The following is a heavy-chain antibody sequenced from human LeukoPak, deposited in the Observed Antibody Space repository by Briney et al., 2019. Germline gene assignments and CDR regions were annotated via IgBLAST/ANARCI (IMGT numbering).Heavy chain of an antibody. CDR2: IIPIFGTA. J-gene: IGHJ3*02. Sequence: GASVKVSCKASGGTFSSYAISWVRQAPGQGLEWMGGIIPIFGTANCAQKFQGRVTITADKSTSTAYMELGSLRSEDTAVYYYARVNYYGSGSYYTPDAFDIWGQGTMVTVSS. V-gene: IGHV1-69*06. CDR3: ARVNYYGSGSYYTPDAFDI. CDR1: GGTFSSYA. D-gene: IGHD3-10*01.